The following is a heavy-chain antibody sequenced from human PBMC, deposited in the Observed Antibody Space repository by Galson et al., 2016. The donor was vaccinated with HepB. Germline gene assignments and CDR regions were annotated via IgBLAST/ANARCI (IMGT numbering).Heavy chain of an antibody. V-gene: IGHV3-23*01. D-gene: IGHD3-10*01. Sequence: SLRLSCAASGFTFSSYAMSWVRQAPGKGLEWVSGISGRGGSTYYADSVKGRFSISRDNSKNTVYLQMNSLRAEDTAVDYCVKDQGGSGESLLEVGDYWGQGTLVTVSS. J-gene: IGHJ4*02. CDR1: GFTFSSYA. CDR2: ISGRGGST. CDR3: VKDQGGSGESLLEVGDY.